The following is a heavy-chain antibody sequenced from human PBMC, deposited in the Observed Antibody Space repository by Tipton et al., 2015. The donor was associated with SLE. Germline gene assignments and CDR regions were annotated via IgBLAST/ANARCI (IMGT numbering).Heavy chain of an antibody. CDR1: GDSINSGNNH. D-gene: IGHD5/OR15-5a*01. Sequence: TLSLTCTVSGDSINSGNNHWNWIRQPAGKGLEWIGRIYRSGSPNYNPSLRSRVTISLDTSKNQFSLKLSSVTAADTAVYYCARSVRVWGQGILVTVSS. J-gene: IGHJ4*02. CDR2: IYRSGSP. V-gene: IGHV4-61*02. CDR3: ARSVRV.